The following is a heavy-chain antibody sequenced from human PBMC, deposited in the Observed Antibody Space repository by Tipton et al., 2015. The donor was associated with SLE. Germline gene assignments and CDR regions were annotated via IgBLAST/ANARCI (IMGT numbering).Heavy chain of an antibody. CDR1: GGSISSYY. CDR2: IYYSGST. D-gene: IGHD6-19*01. CDR3: ARDGYSSGYAVGFDY. V-gene: IGHV4-59*12. Sequence: TLSLTCTVSGGSISSYYWSWIRQPPGKGLEWIGYIYYSGSTNYNPSLKSRVTISVDTSKNQFSLKLSSVTAADTAVYCCARDGYSSGYAVGFDYWGQGTLVTVSS. J-gene: IGHJ4*02.